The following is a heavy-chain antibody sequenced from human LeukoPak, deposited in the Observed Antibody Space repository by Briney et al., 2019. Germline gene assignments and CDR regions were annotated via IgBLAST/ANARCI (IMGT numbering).Heavy chain of an antibody. Sequence: GGSLRLSCAASGFTFSSYAMHWVRQAPGKGLEYVSAISSNGGSTYYANSVKGRFTISRDNSKNTLYLQMGSLRAEDMAVYYCAREGGSGSYWFDYWGQGTPVTVSS. CDR3: AREGGSGSYWFDY. CDR1: GFTFSSYA. CDR2: ISSNGGST. J-gene: IGHJ4*02. V-gene: IGHV3-64*01. D-gene: IGHD3-10*01.